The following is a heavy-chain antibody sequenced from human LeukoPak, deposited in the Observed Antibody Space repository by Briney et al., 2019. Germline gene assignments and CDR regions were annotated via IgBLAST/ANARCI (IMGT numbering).Heavy chain of an antibody. J-gene: IGHJ6*03. V-gene: IGHV3-74*01. CDR3: AKDATAAAGTVYMDV. CDR2: INSDGSST. Sequence: GGSLRLSCAASGFTFSSYWMHWVRQAPGKGLVWVSRINSDGSSTSYADSVKGRFTISRDNAKNTLYLQMDSLRAEDSAVYYCAKDATAAAGTVYMDVWGKGTTVTVSS. D-gene: IGHD6-13*01. CDR1: GFTFSSYW.